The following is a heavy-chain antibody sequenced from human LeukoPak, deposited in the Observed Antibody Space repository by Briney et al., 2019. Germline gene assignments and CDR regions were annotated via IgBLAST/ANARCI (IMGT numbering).Heavy chain of an antibody. D-gene: IGHD1-26*01. CDR3: AKILGSYWTPGYDY. Sequence: GGSLRLSCAASGFTFSSNSMNWVRQAPGKGLEWVSYISSGSGTIYYADSVKGRFTISRDNAKNSLYLQMNSLRAEDTAVYYCAKILGSYWTPGYDYWGQGTLVTVSS. CDR1: GFTFSSNS. CDR2: ISSGSGTI. J-gene: IGHJ4*02. V-gene: IGHV3-48*01.